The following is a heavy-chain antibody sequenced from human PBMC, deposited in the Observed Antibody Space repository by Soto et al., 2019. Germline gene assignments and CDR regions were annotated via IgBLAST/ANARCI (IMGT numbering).Heavy chain of an antibody. Sequence: PGGSLRLSCVVSGFTLSDYYMSWIRQAPGKGLEWVSCISSSSTYTKYADSVKGRFTISRDNAKNSLYLQMNSLRDEDTAVYYCARDTHGSGSGDYWGQGTLVTVSS. CDR1: GFTLSDYY. J-gene: IGHJ4*02. CDR3: ARDTHGSGSGDY. D-gene: IGHD3-10*01. V-gene: IGHV3-11*06. CDR2: ISSSSTYT.